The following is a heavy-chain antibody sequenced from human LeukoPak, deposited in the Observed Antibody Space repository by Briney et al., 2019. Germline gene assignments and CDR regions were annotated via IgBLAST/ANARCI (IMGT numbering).Heavy chain of an antibody. D-gene: IGHD3-10*01. J-gene: IGHJ4*02. CDR1: GGSISSSSYY. Sequence: SETLSLTCTVSGGSISSSSYYWGWIRQPPGKGLEWIGSIYYSGSTYYNPSLKSRVTISVDTSKNQFFLKLSSVTAADTAVYYCASPTMVRGVIWGQGTLVTVSS. CDR3: ASPTMVRGVI. CDR2: IYYSGST. V-gene: IGHV4-39*01.